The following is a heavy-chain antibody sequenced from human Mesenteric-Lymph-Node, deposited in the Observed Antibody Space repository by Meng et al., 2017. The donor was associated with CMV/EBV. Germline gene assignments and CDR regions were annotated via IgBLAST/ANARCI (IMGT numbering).Heavy chain of an antibody. CDR1: GFTSSSYW. D-gene: IGHD3-3*01. V-gene: IGHV3-74*01. CDR3: ARDRSNPRITIFGVAKTDYYGMDV. J-gene: IGHJ6*02. CDR2: INSDGSST. Sequence: GGSLRLSFAASGFTSSSYWMHWVRQAPGKGLVWVSRINSDGSSTSYADSVKGRFTISRDNAKNTLYLQMNSLRAEDTAVYYCARDRSNPRITIFGVAKTDYYGMDVWGQGTTVTVSS.